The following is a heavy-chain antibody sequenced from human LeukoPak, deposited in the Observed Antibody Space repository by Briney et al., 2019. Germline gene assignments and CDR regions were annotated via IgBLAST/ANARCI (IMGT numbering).Heavy chain of an antibody. J-gene: IGHJ4*02. V-gene: IGHV5-51*01. Sequence: AASLKTSWTDSYSSFNNYWLGWVRQMPGKGLEWMGIIYPGDSDTRYSTSFQGQVTISADKSINTAHLQWSSLKASDTAIYYCARRGEAMDPFDYWGQGTLVTVSS. CDR3: ARRGEAMDPFDY. CDR2: IYPGDSDT. CDR1: YSSFNNYW. D-gene: IGHD5-18*01.